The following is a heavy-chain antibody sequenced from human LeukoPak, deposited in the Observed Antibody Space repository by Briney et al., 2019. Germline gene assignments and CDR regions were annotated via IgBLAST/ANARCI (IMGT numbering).Heavy chain of an antibody. V-gene: IGHV3-9*01. J-gene: IGHJ6*02. D-gene: IGHD6-13*01. CDR2: ISWNSGSI. Sequence: GRSLRLSCAASGFTFDDYAMHWVRQAPGKGLEWVSGISWNSGSIGYADSVKGRFTISRDNAKNSLYLQMSSLRAEDTALYYCAKDTTRWYYGMDVWGQGTTVTVSS. CDR3: AKDTTRWYYGMDV. CDR1: GFTFDDYA.